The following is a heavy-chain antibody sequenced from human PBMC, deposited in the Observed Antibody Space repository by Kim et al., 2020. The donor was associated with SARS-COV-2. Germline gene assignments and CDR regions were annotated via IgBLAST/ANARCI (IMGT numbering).Heavy chain of an antibody. V-gene: IGHV4-4*07. CDR1: GVSISSYY. CDR2: IYSSGST. D-gene: IGHD3-16*02. J-gene: IGHJ4*02. CDR3: ARGDIDFDY. Sequence: SETLSLTCTVSGVSISSYYWSWIRQPAGKGLEWIGRIYSSGSTNYNPSLKSRVTMSVDTSKKQFSLKLTSVTAADTAIYYCARGDIDFDYWGQGTLVTVSS.